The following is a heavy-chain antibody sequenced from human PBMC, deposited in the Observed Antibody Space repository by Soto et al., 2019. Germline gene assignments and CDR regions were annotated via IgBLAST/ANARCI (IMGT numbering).Heavy chain of an antibody. Sequence: GGSLRLSCAASGFTFSRYAMTWVRQAPGKGLEWVSSISGSGGSTYYTNSVKGRFTISRDNSKNTLYLQMNSLRAEDTAVYYCARNHPSGWPTRPDYWGQGTLVTVSS. D-gene: IGHD6-19*01. CDR1: GFTFSRYA. CDR2: ISGSGGST. V-gene: IGHV3-23*01. J-gene: IGHJ4*02. CDR3: ARNHPSGWPTRPDY.